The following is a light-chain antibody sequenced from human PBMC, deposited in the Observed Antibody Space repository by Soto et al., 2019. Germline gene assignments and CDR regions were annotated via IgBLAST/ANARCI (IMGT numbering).Light chain of an antibody. CDR3: QVWDTRSEHYV. V-gene: IGLV3-21*02. J-gene: IGLJ1*01. CDR1: SIGSKS. Sequence: SYELTQSPSVSVAPRQTVTITCGGSSIGSKSVHWYQQKPGQAPVLVVYDDSDRRSGIPERFSGSNSGNTATLTITRVEAGDEADYHCQVWDTRSEHYVFGPGTKLTVL. CDR2: DDS.